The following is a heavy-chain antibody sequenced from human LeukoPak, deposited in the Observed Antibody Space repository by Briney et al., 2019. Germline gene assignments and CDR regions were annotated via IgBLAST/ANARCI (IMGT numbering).Heavy chain of an antibody. CDR1: GFTFSSYW. V-gene: IGHV3-74*01. J-gene: IGHJ3*02. Sequence: GGSLRLSCAASGFTFSSYWMHWVRQAPGKELVWVSRINSDGSSTSYADSVKGRFTISRDNAKNTLYLQMNSLRAEDTAVYYCARDRSSGWRTDAFDIWGQGAMVTVSS. CDR2: INSDGSST. D-gene: IGHD6-19*01. CDR3: ARDRSSGWRTDAFDI.